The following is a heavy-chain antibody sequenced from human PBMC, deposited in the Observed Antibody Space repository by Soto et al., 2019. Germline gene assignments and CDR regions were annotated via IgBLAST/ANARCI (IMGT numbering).Heavy chain of an antibody. CDR3: ASVPGP. D-gene: IGHD2-2*01. CDR2: VYHSGTT. V-gene: IGHV4-30-2*01. J-gene: IGHJ2*01. CDR1: GCSITSGGYS. Sequence: QLQLKESGSGLVKPAQTLALTCAVYGCSITSGGYSWSWIRQPPGQCLEWIRYVYHSGTTYYNPSLKSRVTISVDRPKTQSSLKLSSVTAADTAVNHCASVPGPWGRGSTITDSS.